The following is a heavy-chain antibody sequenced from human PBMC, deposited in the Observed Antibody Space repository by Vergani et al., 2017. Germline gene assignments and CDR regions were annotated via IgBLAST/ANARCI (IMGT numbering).Heavy chain of an antibody. CDR2: ISWKSGSI. D-gene: IGHD2-2*01. V-gene: IGHV3-9*01. Sequence: EVDLVESGGGLAQPGGSLRLSCEASGITFWTFGMHWVRQGPGKGLEWVSGISWKSGSIVYADSVKGRFTISRDNAKNSLYLQMNSLRAEDTALYYCAKDRYCSSTTCFQFDPWGQGTLVIVSS. CDR1: GITFWTFG. CDR3: AKDRYCSSTTCFQFDP. J-gene: IGHJ5*02.